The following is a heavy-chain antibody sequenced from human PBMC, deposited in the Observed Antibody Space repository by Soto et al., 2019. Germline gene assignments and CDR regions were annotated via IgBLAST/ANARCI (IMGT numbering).Heavy chain of an antibody. CDR1: GGSISSSSYY. Sequence: SETLSLTCTVSGGSISSSSYYWGWIRQPPGKGLEWIGSIYYSGSTYYNPSLKSRVTISVDTSKNQFSLKLSSLTAADTAVYYCARSYDSFLFDYWGQGTLVTVSS. J-gene: IGHJ4*02. V-gene: IGHV4-39*01. CDR2: IYYSGST. D-gene: IGHD5-12*01. CDR3: ARSYDSFLFDY.